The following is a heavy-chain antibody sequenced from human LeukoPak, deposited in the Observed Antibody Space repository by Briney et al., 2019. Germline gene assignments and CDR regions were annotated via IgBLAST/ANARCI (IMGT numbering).Heavy chain of an antibody. D-gene: IGHD2-2*01. Sequence: PGGSLRLSCAASGFTFSSYGMHRVRQAPGKGLEWVAVISYDGSNKYYADSVKGRFTISRDNSKNTLYLQMNSLRAEDTAVYYCAKDGDCSSTSCYGDYYYGMDVWGKGTTVTVSS. J-gene: IGHJ6*04. V-gene: IGHV3-30*18. CDR1: GFTFSSYG. CDR3: AKDGDCSSTSCYGDYYYGMDV. CDR2: ISYDGSNK.